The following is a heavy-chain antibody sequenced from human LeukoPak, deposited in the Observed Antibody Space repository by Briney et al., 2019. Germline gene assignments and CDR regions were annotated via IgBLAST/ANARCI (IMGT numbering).Heavy chain of an antibody. J-gene: IGHJ4*02. CDR1: GYSISSGYY. D-gene: IGHD6-13*01. CDR2: IYHSGST. V-gene: IGHV4-38-2*02. CDR3: ARTGIAEAATDY. Sequence: PSETLSLTCTVSGYSISSGYYWGWIRQPPGKGLEWIGSIYHSGSTYYNPSLKSRVTISVDMSKNQFSLKLRSVTAADTAVYYCARTGIAEAATDYWGQGTLVTVSS.